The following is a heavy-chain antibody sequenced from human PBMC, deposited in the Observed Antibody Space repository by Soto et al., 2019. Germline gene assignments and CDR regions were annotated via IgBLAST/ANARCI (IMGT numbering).Heavy chain of an antibody. J-gene: IGHJ4*02. CDR1: GYIFTRFG. Sequence: ASVKVSCKASGYIFTRFGISWVRQAPGQGLEWMGWISTYNGNTKYAQRIQGRVTMTTDTSTTTVYMELRSLRSDDTAVYYCARVSPDFFDYWGQGTLVTVSS. V-gene: IGHV1-18*01. CDR3: ARVSPDFFDY. CDR2: ISTYNGNT.